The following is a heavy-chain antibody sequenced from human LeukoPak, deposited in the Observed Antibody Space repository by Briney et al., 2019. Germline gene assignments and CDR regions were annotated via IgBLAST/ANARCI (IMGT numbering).Heavy chain of an antibody. CDR1: GYTFTSYG. V-gene: IGHV3-30*18. J-gene: IGHJ6*03. CDR2: ISYDGSNK. CDR3: AKEDFTSRHSGSNYYYYYYMDV. Sequence: SCKASGYTFTSYGISWVRQAPGKGLEWVAVISYDGSNKYYADSVKGRFTISRDNSKNTLYLQMNSLRAEDTAVYYCAKEDFTSRHSGSNYYYYYYMDVWGKGTTVTISS. D-gene: IGHD3-10*01.